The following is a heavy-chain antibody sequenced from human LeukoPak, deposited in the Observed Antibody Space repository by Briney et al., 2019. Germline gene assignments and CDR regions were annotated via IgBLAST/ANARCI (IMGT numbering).Heavy chain of an antibody. V-gene: IGHV4-59*01. J-gene: IGHJ6*03. Sequence: SETLSLTCTVSGGSISSYYLSWIRQPPGKGLEWIGYIYYSGSTNYNPSLKSRVTISVDTSKNQFSLKLSSVTAADPAVYYCARVTGSYSNYYYYYYMDVWGKGPTVTISS. CDR3: ARVTGSYSNYYYYYYMDV. CDR2: IYYSGST. D-gene: IGHD3-10*01. CDR1: GGSISSYY.